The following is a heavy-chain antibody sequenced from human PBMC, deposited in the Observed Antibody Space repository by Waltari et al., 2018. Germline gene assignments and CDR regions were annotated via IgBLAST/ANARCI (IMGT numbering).Heavy chain of an antibody. Sequence: QLQLQESGPGLVKPSETLSLTCTVSGCSITSSSYYWGWIRQPPGKGLEWIGSIYYSGSTYYNPSLKSRVTISVDTSKNQFSLKLSSVTAADTAVYYCARRRGGSLLWGQGTLVTVSS. J-gene: IGHJ4*02. CDR2: IYYSGST. V-gene: IGHV4-39*01. CDR3: ARRRGGSLL. CDR1: GCSITSSSYY. D-gene: IGHD3-10*01.